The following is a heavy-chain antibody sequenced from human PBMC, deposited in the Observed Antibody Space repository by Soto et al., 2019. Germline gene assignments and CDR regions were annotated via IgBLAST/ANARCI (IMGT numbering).Heavy chain of an antibody. CDR1: GASISGFY. V-gene: IGHV4-4*07. Sequence: PSETLSLTCTVSGASISGFYWSWIRKSAGKGLEWIGRIYATGTTDYNPSLKSLVMMSVDTSKKQFSLKLRSVTAADTAVYYCVRDGTKTLRDWFDPWGQGISVTV. J-gene: IGHJ5*02. D-gene: IGHD1-1*01. CDR3: VRDGTKTLRDWFDP. CDR2: IYATGTT.